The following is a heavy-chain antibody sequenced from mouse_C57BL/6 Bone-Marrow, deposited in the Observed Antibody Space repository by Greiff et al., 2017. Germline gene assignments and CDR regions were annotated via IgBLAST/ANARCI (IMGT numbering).Heavy chain of an antibody. Sequence: EVQVVESGGGLVKPGGSLKLSCAASGFTFSDYGMHWVRQAPEKGLEWVAYISSGSSTIYYADTVKGRFTISRDNAKNNLFLQMTSLRSEDTAMYYCARPLYFDVWGTGTTVTVSS. D-gene: IGHD6-1*01. CDR3: ARPLYFDV. J-gene: IGHJ1*03. CDR1: GFTFSDYG. CDR2: ISSGSSTI. V-gene: IGHV5-17*01.